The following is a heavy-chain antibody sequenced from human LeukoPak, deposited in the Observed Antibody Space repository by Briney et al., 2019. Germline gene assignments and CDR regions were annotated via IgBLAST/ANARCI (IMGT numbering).Heavy chain of an antibody. V-gene: IGHV3-30*03. CDR2: ISYDGSNK. D-gene: IGHD3/OR15-3a*01. CDR3: ARDSGFSGTQRGEY. CDR1: GFTFSNYG. Sequence: GGSLRLSCAASGFTFSNYGMHWVRQAPGKGLEWVAVISYDGSNKYYADSVKGRFTISRDNSKNTLYLQMNSPRAEDTAVYYCARDSGFSGTQRGEYWGQGTLVTVSS. J-gene: IGHJ4*02.